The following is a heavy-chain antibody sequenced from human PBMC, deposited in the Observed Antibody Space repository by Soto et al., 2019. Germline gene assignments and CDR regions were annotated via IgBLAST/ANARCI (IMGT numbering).Heavy chain of an antibody. Sequence: PGGSLRLSCAASGFTFSSYGMHWVRQAPGKGLEWVAVISYDGSNKYYADSVKGRFTISRDNSKNTLYLQMNSLRAEDTAVYYCAKDPNSWYYDFWSGYLNPSYYFDYWGQGTLVTVSS. D-gene: IGHD3-3*01. J-gene: IGHJ4*02. CDR1: GFTFSSYG. V-gene: IGHV3-30*18. CDR3: AKDPNSWYYDFWSGYLNPSYYFDY. CDR2: ISYDGSNK.